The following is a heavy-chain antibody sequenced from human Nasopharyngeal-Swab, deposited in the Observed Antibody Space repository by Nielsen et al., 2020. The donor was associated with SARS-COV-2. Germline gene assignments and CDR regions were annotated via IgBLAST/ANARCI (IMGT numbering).Heavy chain of an antibody. J-gene: IGHJ4*02. CDR2: IYYSGST. D-gene: IGHD6-19*01. CDR1: GGSISSYY. Sequence: SETLSLTCTVSGGSISSYYWSWIRQPPGKGLEWIGYIYYSGSTYYNPSLKSRVTISVDTSKNQFSLKLSSVTAADTAVYYCARLSLYSSGSVDYWGQGTLVTVSS. CDR3: ARLSLYSSGSVDY. V-gene: IGHV4-59*04.